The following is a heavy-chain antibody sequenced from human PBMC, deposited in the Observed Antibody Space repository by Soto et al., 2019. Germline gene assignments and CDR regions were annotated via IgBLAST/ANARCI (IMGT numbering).Heavy chain of an antibody. V-gene: IGHV4-39*01. CDR2: IQYGGTT. J-gene: IGHJ4*02. D-gene: IGHD6-19*01. CDR1: GGSITRNNHF. Sequence: QLQLQESGPGLVKASETLSLTCTVSGGSITRNNHFWGWIRQSPGKGLEWIGSIQYGGTTNYNPSLRRRVIMSAETSNNQFSLMMNSVTAADTAVYYCARLGSSGWYQGSYFDYWGQGTLVTVSS. CDR3: ARLGSSGWYQGSYFDY.